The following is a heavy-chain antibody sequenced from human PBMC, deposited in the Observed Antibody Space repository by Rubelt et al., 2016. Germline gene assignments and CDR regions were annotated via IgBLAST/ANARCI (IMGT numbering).Heavy chain of an antibody. J-gene: IGHJ6*03. CDR1: GGSISSSSYY. CDR3: ARVTSAGTSNYYMDV. V-gene: IGHV4-39*01. CDR2: IYYSGST. D-gene: IGHD6-13*01. Sequence: QLQLQVSGPGLVKPSETLSLTCTVSGGSISSSSYYWGWIRQPPGKGLEWIGSIYYSGSTYCNASLKSRVTVSVDKSKNQFTLKLSSVTAADTAGYYCARVTSAGTSNYYMDVWGKGTTVTVSS.